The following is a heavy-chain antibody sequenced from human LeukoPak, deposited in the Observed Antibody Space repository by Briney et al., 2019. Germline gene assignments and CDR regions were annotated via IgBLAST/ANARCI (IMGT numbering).Heavy chain of an antibody. CDR1: GFSFGNYC. J-gene: IGHJ4*02. CDR2: IKLDESEK. Sequence: GGSLRLSCAASGFSFGNYCMTWVRQVPGKGLEWVASIKLDESEKYFLDSVMGRFTISRDNAENSLYLQMNSLRAEDTAVYYCARVYYQDSGSSYRHLDYWGQGTLVTVSS. D-gene: IGHD3-22*01. CDR3: ARVYYQDSGSSYRHLDY. V-gene: IGHV3-7*01.